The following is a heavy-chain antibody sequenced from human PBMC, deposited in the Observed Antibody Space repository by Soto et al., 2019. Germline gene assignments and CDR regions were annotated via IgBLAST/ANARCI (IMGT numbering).Heavy chain of an antibody. CDR2: VSSDGNNK. CDR1: GFSFSNSG. V-gene: IGHV3-30*18. CDR3: AKDRVIQLLPIWPDP. D-gene: IGHD2-2*01. Sequence: GGSLRLSCVASGFSFSNSGMHWFRQAPGKGLEWVAFVSSDGNNKYYAESVKGRFTISRDNAKNALYLQVDRLTVDDTAVYYCAKDRVIQLLPIWPDPWGQGTLVTVSS. J-gene: IGHJ5*02.